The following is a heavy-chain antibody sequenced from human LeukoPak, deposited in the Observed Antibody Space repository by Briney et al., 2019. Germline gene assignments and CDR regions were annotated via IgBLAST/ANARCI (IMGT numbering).Heavy chain of an antibody. D-gene: IGHD2-15*01. CDR3: ARHGYCSGNSCYLFDY. CDR2: IYYDGST. Sequence: SETLSLTCTVSGGSISNYYWSWIRQPPGKGLEYIGHIYYDGSTNYSPSLKSRLTISVDTSKNQFSLKLTSVTAADTAVYYCARHGYCSGNSCYLFDYWGQGTLVTVSS. CDR1: GGSISNYY. J-gene: IGHJ4*02. V-gene: IGHV4-59*08.